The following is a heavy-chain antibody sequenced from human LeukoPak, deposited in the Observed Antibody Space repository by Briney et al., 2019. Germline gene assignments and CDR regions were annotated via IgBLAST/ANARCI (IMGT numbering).Heavy chain of an antibody. V-gene: IGHV3-23*01. D-gene: IGHD2-21*02. CDR3: AMGDIVVVTAIGGY. Sequence: GGSLRLSCAASGLTFSRYAMTWVREAPGKGLEWVSSIPVSGDPTYYADSVRGRFTVSRDNSKNTLYLQMNSLRAEDTAVYYCAMGDIVVVTAIGGYWGQGTLVTVSS. CDR1: GLTFSRYA. J-gene: IGHJ4*02. CDR2: IPVSGDPT.